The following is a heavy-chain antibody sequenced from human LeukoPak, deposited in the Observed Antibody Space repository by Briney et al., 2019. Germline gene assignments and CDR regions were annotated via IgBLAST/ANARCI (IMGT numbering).Heavy chain of an antibody. CDR1: GGSFSGYY. J-gene: IGHJ4*02. Sequence: SETLSLTCAVYGGSFSGYYWSWIRQPPGKGLEWIGEINHSGSTNYNPSLKSRVTISVDTSKNQFSLKLSSVTAADTAVYYCARGYTVSPSPYYDFWSGYYYFDYWGQGTLVTVSS. CDR2: INHSGST. CDR3: ARGYTVSPSPYYDFWSGYYYFDY. D-gene: IGHD3-3*01. V-gene: IGHV4-34*01.